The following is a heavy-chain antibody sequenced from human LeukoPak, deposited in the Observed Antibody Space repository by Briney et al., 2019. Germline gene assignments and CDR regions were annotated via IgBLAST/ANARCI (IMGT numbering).Heavy chain of an antibody. CDR3: ARDPLMIVSPGYFDY. CDR2: IYYSGST. J-gene: IGHJ4*02. Sequence: SETLSLTCTVSGGSISSGDYYWSWIRQPPGKGLEWIGYIYYSGSTYYNPSLKSRVTISVDTSKNQFSLKLSSVTAADTAVYYCARDPLMIVSPGYFDYWGQGTLVTVSS. CDR1: GGSISSGDYY. V-gene: IGHV4-30-4*01. D-gene: IGHD3-22*01.